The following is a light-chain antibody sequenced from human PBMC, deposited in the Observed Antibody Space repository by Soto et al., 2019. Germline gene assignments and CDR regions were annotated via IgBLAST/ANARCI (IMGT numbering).Light chain of an antibody. Sequence: EIVLTQSPATLSLSPGERATLSCRASQSVSSYVAWYQHKPGQAPRLLIYDESNMATGIPARFSGSGSGTDFPLTISSLEPEVFAVYYCQQRGNWPWTFGQGTKVEIK. CDR3: QQRGNWPWT. CDR2: DES. CDR1: QSVSSY. J-gene: IGKJ1*01. V-gene: IGKV3-11*01.